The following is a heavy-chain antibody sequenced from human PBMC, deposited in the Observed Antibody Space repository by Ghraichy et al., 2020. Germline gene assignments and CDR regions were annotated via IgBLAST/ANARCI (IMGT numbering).Heavy chain of an antibody. CDR3: ARDADAGGYYFGALDI. D-gene: IGHD3-22*01. CDR2: ISSSSNNI. V-gene: IGHV3-48*01. CDR1: KFTFSIYA. J-gene: IGHJ3*02. Sequence: GGSLRLSCEASKFTFSIYAVSWVRQAPGKGLEWISYISSSSNNIYYADSVKGRFTISRDNAKNSLFLQMNSLRADDTAVYYCARDADAGGYYFGALDIWGQGTVVTVSS.